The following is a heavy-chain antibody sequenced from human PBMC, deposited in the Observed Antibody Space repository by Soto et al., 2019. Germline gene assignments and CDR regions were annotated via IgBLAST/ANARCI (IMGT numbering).Heavy chain of an antibody. CDR3: ASHYTVIVHWYFDL. CDR1: GCSISSFY. CDR2: VYYSGRT. Sequence: QVQLQESGPGLVKPSGTLALTCTVPGCSISSFYWSWIRPPPRKGREWIGYVYYSGRTNYNPSLKSRVTMSLDTSKNQFSLKLNSVTAADTALFYCASHYTVIVHWYFDLWGRGTLVTVSS. D-gene: IGHD2-21*01. J-gene: IGHJ2*01. V-gene: IGHV4-59*08.